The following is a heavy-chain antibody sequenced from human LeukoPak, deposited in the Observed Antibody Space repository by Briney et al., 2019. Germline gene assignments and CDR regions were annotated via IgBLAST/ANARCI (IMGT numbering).Heavy chain of an antibody. V-gene: IGHV4-30-2*01. CDR3: ARGPPRTAYYYYGMDV. CDR1: GGSISSGGYY. J-gene: IGHJ6*02. Sequence: SQTLSLTCTVSGGSISSGGYYWSWIRQPPGKGLEWIGEINHSGSTNYNPSLKSRVTISVDTSKNQFSLKLSSVTAADTAVYYCARGPPRTAYYYYGMDVWGQGTTVTVSS. D-gene: IGHD1/OR15-1a*01. CDR2: INHSGST.